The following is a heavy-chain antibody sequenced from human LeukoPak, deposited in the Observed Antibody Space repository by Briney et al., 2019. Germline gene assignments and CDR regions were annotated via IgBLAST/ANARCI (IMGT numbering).Heavy chain of an antibody. V-gene: IGHV3-9*01. CDR1: GFTFDDYA. J-gene: IGHJ4*02. CDR3: AREATWGQWYFDH. CDR2: IAWNTGNT. D-gene: IGHD6-19*01. Sequence: QSGGSLRLSCAASGFTFDDYAMHWVRQAPGKGLEWVSGIAWNTGNTGYADSVKGRFTLSRDNSKNMFFLQMNFLTVEDTAIYYCAREATWGQWYFDHWGQGTPVIVSS.